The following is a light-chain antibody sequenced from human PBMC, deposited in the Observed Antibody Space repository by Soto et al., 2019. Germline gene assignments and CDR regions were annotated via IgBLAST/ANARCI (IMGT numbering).Light chain of an antibody. CDR1: QSLSSC. J-gene: IGKJ4*01. V-gene: IGKV3-11*01. CDR3: QQCGSRPLT. CDR2: DIF. Sequence: ENVLTQSPTTLSLSPGERATLSCRASQSLSSCLAWYQQRPGQAPRLLIYDIFNKATGIPARFSGGGSGTDFTLVISRLEPEDSAVYYCQQCGSRPLTFGGGTKVEIK.